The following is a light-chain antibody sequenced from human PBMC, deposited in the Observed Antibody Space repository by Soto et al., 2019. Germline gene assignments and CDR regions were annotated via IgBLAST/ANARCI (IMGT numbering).Light chain of an antibody. J-gene: IGLJ1*01. CDR3: LLYYGGAGV. Sequence: QAVVTQEPSLTVSPGGTVTLTCASSTGAVTSGYYPNWFQQKPGQAPRALIYSTSNTHSWTPARFSGSLLGGKAALTLSGVQPEDEAEYYCLLYYGGAGVFGTGTKVTVL. V-gene: IGLV7-43*01. CDR1: TGAVTSGYY. CDR2: STS.